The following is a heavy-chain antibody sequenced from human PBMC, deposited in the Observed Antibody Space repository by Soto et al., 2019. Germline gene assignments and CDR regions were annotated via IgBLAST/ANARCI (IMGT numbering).Heavy chain of an antibody. CDR1: GFTVSSNF. CDR2: IFPGGST. CDR3: AKRAAGTSFDY. J-gene: IGHJ4*02. D-gene: IGHD6-13*01. Sequence: GGSLRLSCAASGFTVSSNFMNWVRQAPGKGLEWLSVIFPGGSTYYADSVKGRFTISRDNSKNTLYLQMNSLRAEDTAVYYCAKRAAGTSFDYWGQGTLVTVSS. V-gene: IGHV3-53*01.